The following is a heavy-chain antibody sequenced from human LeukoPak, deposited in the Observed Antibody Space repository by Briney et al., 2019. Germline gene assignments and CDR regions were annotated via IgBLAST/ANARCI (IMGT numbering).Heavy chain of an antibody. Sequence: SVKVSCKASGGTFSSYTISWVRQAPGQGLEWMGRIIPILGIANYAQKFQGRVTITADKSTSTAYMELSSLRSEDTAVYYCARDPPSEYCSSPSSSPWGQEPLVTFPS. J-gene: IGHJ5*02. V-gene: IGHV1-69*04. CDR3: ARDPPSEYCSSPSSSP. CDR1: GGTFSSYT. D-gene: IGHD2-2*01. CDR2: IIPILGIA.